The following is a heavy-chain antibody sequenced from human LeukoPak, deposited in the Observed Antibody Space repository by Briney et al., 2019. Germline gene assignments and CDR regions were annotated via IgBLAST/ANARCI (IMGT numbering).Heavy chain of an antibody. Sequence: QPGRSLRLSCAASGFTFSNYAMRWVRQAPGKGLEWVAVISYDGSNEYYADSVKGRFTVSRDNSKNSLYLQMNSLRAEDTAVYYCAKDDIDGSGSYDYWGQGTLVTVSS. CDR1: GFTFSNYA. D-gene: IGHD3-10*01. CDR2: ISYDGSNE. J-gene: IGHJ4*02. V-gene: IGHV3-30*01. CDR3: AKDDIDGSGSYDY.